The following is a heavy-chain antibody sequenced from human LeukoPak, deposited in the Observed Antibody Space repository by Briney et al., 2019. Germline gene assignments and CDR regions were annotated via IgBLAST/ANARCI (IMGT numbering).Heavy chain of an antibody. Sequence: ASVKVSCKAPGYTFTGYYMHWVRQAPGQGLEWMGWINPNSGGTNYAQKFQGRVTMTRDTSISTAYMELSRLRSDDTAVYYCARGEIVVVPAAHTGDYWGPGTLVTVSS. J-gene: IGHJ4*02. CDR3: ARGEIVVVPAAHTGDY. D-gene: IGHD2-2*01. V-gene: IGHV1-2*02. CDR2: INPNSGGT. CDR1: GYTFTGYY.